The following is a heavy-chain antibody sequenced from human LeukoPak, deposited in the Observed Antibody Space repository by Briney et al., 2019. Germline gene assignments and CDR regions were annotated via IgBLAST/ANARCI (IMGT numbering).Heavy chain of an antibody. V-gene: IGHV5-51*01. CDR2: LYPGDSDT. J-gene: IGHJ4*02. CDR3: ARQWGDCSSTSCYSAY. Sequence: GESPKISCKGSGYSFDSYWIALVRQMPGKGLEWMGILYPGDSDTRYSPSFQGQVTISADKSISTAYLQWSSLKASDTAIYYCARQWGDCSSTSCYSAYWGQGTLVTVSS. CDR1: GYSFDSYW. D-gene: IGHD2-2*01.